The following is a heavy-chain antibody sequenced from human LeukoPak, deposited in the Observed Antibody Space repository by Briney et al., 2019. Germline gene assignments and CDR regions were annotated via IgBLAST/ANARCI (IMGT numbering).Heavy chain of an antibody. V-gene: IGHV6-1*01. D-gene: IGHD6-19*01. J-gene: IGHJ4*02. CDR3: ARGRSGWYYFDY. Sequence: QTLSLTCAISGDSVSSNTAAWNWIRQSPSRGLEWLGSTYYRSKWYNDYAVSVKSRITINPYTYKNQFSLQLDSVTYEDTAVYYCARGRSGWYYFDYWGQGTLVTVSS. CDR1: GDSVSSNTAA. CDR2: TYYRSKWYN.